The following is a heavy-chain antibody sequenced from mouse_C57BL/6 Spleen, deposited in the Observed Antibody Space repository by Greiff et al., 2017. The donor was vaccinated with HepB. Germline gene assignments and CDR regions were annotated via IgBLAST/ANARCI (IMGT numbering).Heavy chain of an antibody. V-gene: IGHV2-2*01. J-gene: IGHJ4*01. Sequence: VKLVESGPGLVQPSQSLSITCTVSGFSLTSYGVHWVRQSPGKGLEWLGVIWSGGSTDYNAAFISRLSISKDNSKSQVFFKMNSLQADDTAIYYCARKRDYSNPYAMDYWGQGTSVTVSS. CDR2: IWSGGST. CDR1: GFSLTSYG. CDR3: ARKRDYSNPYAMDY. D-gene: IGHD2-5*01.